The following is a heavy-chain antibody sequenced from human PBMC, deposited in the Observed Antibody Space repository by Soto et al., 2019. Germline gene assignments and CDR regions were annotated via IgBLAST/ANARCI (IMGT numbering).Heavy chain of an antibody. CDR3: AHRPRGYSYHFDY. J-gene: IGHJ4*02. CDR2: IYWDDDE. CDR1: RLQRTTRGVG. V-gene: IGHV2-5*02. D-gene: IGHD5-18*01. Sequence: QITLKESGPTLVKPTQTLTMTCTFSRLQRTTRGVGVGWIRQPPGKALEWLALIYWDDDEGYSPSLKSRLTITKDTSKNQVVLTMINMDPVHTATYYCAHRPRGYSYHFDYWGQGTLVTVSS.